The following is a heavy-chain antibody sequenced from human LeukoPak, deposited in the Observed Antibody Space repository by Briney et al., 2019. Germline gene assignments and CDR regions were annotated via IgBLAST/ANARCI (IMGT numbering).Heavy chain of an antibody. J-gene: IGHJ6*02. CDR3: ARAIVRRYGMDV. CDR2: ISYDGSNK. Sequence: GGSLRLSCAASGFTFSSYAMHWVRQAPGKGLEWVAVISYDGSNKYYADSVKGRFTVSRDNAKNSLYLQMNSLRAEDTAVYYCARAIVRRYGMDVWGQGTTVTVSS. CDR1: GFTFSSYA. D-gene: IGHD3-16*02. V-gene: IGHV3-30-3*01.